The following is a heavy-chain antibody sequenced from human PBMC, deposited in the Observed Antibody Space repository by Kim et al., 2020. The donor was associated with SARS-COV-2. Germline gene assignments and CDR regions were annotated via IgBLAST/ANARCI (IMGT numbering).Heavy chain of an antibody. CDR3: ASALGH. V-gene: IGHV4-4*07. CDR2: YTSESN. Sequence: YTSESNNYNPSLQSRVTMSVDMSKNQFALKLCSVTAADPAVYYCASALGHWGQGTLVTVSS. J-gene: IGHJ4*02.